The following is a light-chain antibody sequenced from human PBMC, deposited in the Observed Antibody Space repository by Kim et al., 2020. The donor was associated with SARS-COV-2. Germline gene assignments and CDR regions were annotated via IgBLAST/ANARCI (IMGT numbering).Light chain of an antibody. J-gene: IGKJ4*01. CDR3: QQYDNLPLT. CDR1: QAISNH. V-gene: IGKV1-33*01. Sequence: ASEGDRVTITCQGSQAISNHLHWYQQKPGKAPKLLIYYASSLKTGVPSRFSGSGSGTDFTFTISSLQPEDIATYYCQQYDNLPLTFGGGTKVDIK. CDR2: YAS.